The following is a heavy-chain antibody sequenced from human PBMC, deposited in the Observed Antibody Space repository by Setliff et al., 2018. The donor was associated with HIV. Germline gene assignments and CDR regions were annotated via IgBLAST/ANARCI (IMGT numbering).Heavy chain of an antibody. CDR3: ARDPFLAQGFWSGYYSDY. V-gene: IGHV1-3*01. Sequence: ASVKVSCKASGYTFTSYTLHWVRQAPGQRLEWMGWINAGNGNTKFSQKFQGRVTITRDTSASTAYMELSSLRAEDTAVYYCARDPFLAQGFWSGYYSDYWGQGTLVTVSS. J-gene: IGHJ4*02. CDR2: INAGNGNT. D-gene: IGHD3-3*01. CDR1: GYTFTSYT.